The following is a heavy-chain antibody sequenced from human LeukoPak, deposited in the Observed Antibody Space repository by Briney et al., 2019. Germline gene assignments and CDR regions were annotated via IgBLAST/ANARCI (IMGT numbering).Heavy chain of an antibody. CDR1: GFSFSTHN. V-gene: IGHV3-64D*06. Sequence: PGGSLRLSCSASGFSFSTHNMHWVRQAPGKGLEFVSGITSDGENTDCLDFVKGRFTITRDNSKNTLYLHMTSLRPEDTAVYFCVKGRYGTGWDFWGPGTLVIVSS. D-gene: IGHD3-10*01. J-gene: IGHJ4*02. CDR3: VKGRYGTGWDF. CDR2: ITSDGENT.